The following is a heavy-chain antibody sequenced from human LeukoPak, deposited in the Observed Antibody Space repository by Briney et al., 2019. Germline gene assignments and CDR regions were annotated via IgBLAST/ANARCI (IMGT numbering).Heavy chain of an antibody. Sequence: SETLSLTCSVSGDSISSYYWSWIRQPAGKGLEWIGRIYTSGSTNYNPSLKSRVTMSVNTSKNQFSLKLKSVTSADTAVYYCAGMVGQLIEYYFDYWGRGTLVTVSS. J-gene: IGHJ4*02. CDR1: GDSISSYY. D-gene: IGHD1/OR15-1a*01. CDR2: IYTSGST. CDR3: AGMVGQLIEYYFDY. V-gene: IGHV4-4*07.